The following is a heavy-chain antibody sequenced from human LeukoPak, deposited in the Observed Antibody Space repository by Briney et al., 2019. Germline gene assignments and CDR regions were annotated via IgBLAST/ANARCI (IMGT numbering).Heavy chain of an antibody. V-gene: IGHV4-59*01. CDR2: IYYSGST. CDR3: ARDVSASGLGFDY. CDR1: GGSISSYY. D-gene: IGHD3-10*01. Sequence: SENLSLTCTVSGGSISSYYWSWIRQPPGKGLEWIGYIYYSGSTNYNPSLKSRVTISVDTSKNQFSLKLSSVTAADTAVYYCARDVSASGLGFDYWGQGTLVTVSS. J-gene: IGHJ4*02.